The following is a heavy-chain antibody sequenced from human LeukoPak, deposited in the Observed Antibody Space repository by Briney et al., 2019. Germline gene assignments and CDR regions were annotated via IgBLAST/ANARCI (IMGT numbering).Heavy chain of an antibody. CDR1: GYTFTSYD. D-gene: IGHD4-17*01. CDR3: ATRNFGDYGAFDI. V-gene: IGHV1-8*01. CDR2: MNPNSGNT. Sequence: ASVKVSCKASGYTFTSYDISWVRQATGQGLEWMAWMNPNSGNTGYAQKFQGRVTMTRNTSISTAYMELSSLRSEDTAVYYCATRNFGDYGAFDIWGQGTMVTVSS. J-gene: IGHJ3*02.